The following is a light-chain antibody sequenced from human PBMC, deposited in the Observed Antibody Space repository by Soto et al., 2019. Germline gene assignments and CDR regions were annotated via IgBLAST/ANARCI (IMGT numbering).Light chain of an antibody. V-gene: IGLV1-40*01. Sequence: QSVLTQPPSVSGAPGQRVTISCTGSNSNLGAGYDVHWYQQHPGTAPKFLIYGNKNRPSGVPDRFSGSKSGTSASLAITGLQAEDEDDYYCQSFDKSLGGLSYVFGTGTKLTVL. CDR2: GNK. J-gene: IGLJ1*01. CDR3: QSFDKSLGGLSYV. CDR1: NSNLGAGYD.